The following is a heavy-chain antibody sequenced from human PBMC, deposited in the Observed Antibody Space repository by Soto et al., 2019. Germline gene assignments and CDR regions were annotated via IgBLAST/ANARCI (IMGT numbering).Heavy chain of an antibody. D-gene: IGHD3-3*01. CDR3: ARDLKSRVAYYDFWSGFYYYYGMDV. V-gene: IGHV3-33*01. CDR2: IWYDGSNK. J-gene: IGHJ6*02. CDR1: GFTFSSYG. Sequence: AGGSLRLSCAASGFTFSSYGMHWVRQAPGKGLEWVAVIWYDGSNKYYADSVKGRFTISRDNSKNTLYLQMNSLRAEDTAVYYCARDLKSRVAYYDFWSGFYYYYGMDVWGQGTTVTVSS.